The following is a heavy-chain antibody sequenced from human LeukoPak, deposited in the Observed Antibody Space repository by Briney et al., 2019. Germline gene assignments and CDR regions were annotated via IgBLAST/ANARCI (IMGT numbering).Heavy chain of an antibody. Sequence: SETLSHTCTVSGGSISSGSYYWSWIRQPAGKGLEWIGRIYTSGSTNYNPSLKSRVTISVDTSKNQFSLKLSSVTAADTAVYYCARAIGRDNWFDPWGQGTLVTVSS. J-gene: IGHJ5*02. CDR1: GGSISSGSYY. CDR2: IYTSGST. V-gene: IGHV4-61*02. D-gene: IGHD1-26*01. CDR3: ARAIGRDNWFDP.